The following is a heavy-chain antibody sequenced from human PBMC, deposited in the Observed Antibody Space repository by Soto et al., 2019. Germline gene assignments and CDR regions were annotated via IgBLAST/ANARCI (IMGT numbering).Heavy chain of an antibody. CDR3: AKGPR. V-gene: IGHV3-7*01. J-gene: IGHJ4*02. CDR1: GFTFSNIW. CDR2: ISPDGGEI. Sequence: LVGSGGGLVQPGGSLRLSCAASGFTFSNIWMSWVRRSPEKGPEWVASISPDGGEIYYVDSVKGRFTISRDNTRNSLYLQMNSLRAKDTAVYYCAKGPRWGQGTLVTVSS.